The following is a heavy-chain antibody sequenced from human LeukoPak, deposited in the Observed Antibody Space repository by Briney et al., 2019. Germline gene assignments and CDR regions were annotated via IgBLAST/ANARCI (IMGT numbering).Heavy chain of an antibody. Sequence: GGSLRLSCAASGFTVSSNYMSWVGQASGKGLEWISVILSSCSTYYEDHVKGRFTIYRDNSKNTLYLQMNSLRADDTAVYYCVCATRGFLEWLAPMDVWGQGTTVTVSS. CDR1: GFTVSSNY. D-gene: IGHD3-3*01. V-gene: IGHV3-53*01. CDR2: ILSSCST. CDR3: VCATRGFLEWLAPMDV. J-gene: IGHJ6*02.